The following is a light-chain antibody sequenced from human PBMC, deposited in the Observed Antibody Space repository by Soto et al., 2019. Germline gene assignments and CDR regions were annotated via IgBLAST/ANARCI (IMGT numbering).Light chain of an antibody. J-gene: IGKJ5*01. CDR3: QQRSSWIT. CDR2: DAS. CDR1: QSVSSY. Sequence: IVLTQSPATLSLWPGETAILSCRAGQSVSSYLSWYQQKPGQAPRLLIYDASSRAPGVPARFSGSGSGTDFTLTISSLEPEDFALYYCQQRSSWITFGQGTRLEIE. V-gene: IGKV3-11*01.